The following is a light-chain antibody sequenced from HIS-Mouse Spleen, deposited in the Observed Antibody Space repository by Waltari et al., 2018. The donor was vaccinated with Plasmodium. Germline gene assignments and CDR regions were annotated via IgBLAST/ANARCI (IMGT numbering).Light chain of an antibody. CDR1: SSDVGGYDY. J-gene: IGLJ1*01. V-gene: IGLV2-14*01. CDR3: SSYTSSSTDV. CDR2: EVS. Sequence: QAALTQPASVSGSPGRSITISCTGTSSDVGGYDYASWYQQHPVKAPKLLIYEVSNLPAGVFTRFSGSKSGHTASLPISGLQAEDEADYYCSSYTSSSTDVFGTGTKVTVL.